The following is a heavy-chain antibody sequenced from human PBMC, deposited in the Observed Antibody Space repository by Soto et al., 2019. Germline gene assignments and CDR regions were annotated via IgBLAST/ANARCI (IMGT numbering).Heavy chain of an antibody. CDR2: VVHWGTT. J-gene: IGHJ4*02. Sequence: QVQLQESGPGLEKPSGTVSLTCAVSGASSSDNNWWSWVREPPGKGLEWIGEVVHWGTTNYNPSLRSRVTISMDKSKNQISLTLSSVTAADSALYYCARHIGVTGTRGFDYWGQGTLVTVSS. CDR3: ARHIGVTGTRGFDY. CDR1: GASSSDNNW. V-gene: IGHV4-4*02. D-gene: IGHD6-19*01.